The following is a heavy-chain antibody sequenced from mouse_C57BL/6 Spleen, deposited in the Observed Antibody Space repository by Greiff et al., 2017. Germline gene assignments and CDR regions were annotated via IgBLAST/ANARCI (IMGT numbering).Heavy chain of an antibody. Sequence: QVQLQQSGAELVKPGASVKVSCKASGYTFTSYWLHWVKQRPGQGLEWIGRLHPSDSDTNYNQQFKGKATLTVDKSSSTAYMQLRSLTSEDYAVYYCAIEADSNWRYFDYWGQGTTLTVSS. CDR1: GYTFTSYW. CDR3: AIEADSNWRYFDY. V-gene: IGHV1-74*01. CDR2: LHPSDSDT. J-gene: IGHJ2*01. D-gene: IGHD2-5*01.